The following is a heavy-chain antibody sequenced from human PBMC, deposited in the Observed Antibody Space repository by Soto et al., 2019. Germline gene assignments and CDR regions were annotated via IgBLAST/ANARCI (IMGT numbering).Heavy chain of an antibody. Sequence: GSLLVACSASGFSFSSLAMSWVRQAPGKGLEWVSSISGRGVDTLYADSVKGRFTISRDNSRNTLYLQVNSLRAEDTAVYYCAKDQTEVTLFDYWGQGTLVTVYS. J-gene: IGHJ4*02. CDR3: AKDQTEVTLFDY. CDR2: ISGRGVDT. V-gene: IGHV3-23*01. D-gene: IGHD2-21*02. CDR1: GFSFSSLA.